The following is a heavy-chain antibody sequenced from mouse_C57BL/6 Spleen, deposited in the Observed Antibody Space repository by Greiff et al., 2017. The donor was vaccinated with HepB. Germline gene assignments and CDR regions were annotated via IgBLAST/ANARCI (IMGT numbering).Heavy chain of an antibody. CDR2: ISYDGSN. CDR3: ARDDYDETWFAY. CDR1: GYSITSGYY. V-gene: IGHV3-6*01. Sequence: DVKLQESGPGLVKPSQSLSLTCSVTGYSITSGYYWNWIRQFPGNKLEWMGYISYDGSNNYNPSLKNRISITRDTSKNQFFLKLNSVTTEDTATYYCARDDYDETWFAYWGQGTLVTVSA. J-gene: IGHJ3*01. D-gene: IGHD2-4*01.